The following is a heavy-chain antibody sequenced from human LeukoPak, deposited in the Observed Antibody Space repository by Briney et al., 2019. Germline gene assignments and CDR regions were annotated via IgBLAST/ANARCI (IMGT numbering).Heavy chain of an antibody. V-gene: IGHV3-30*02. J-gene: IGHJ1*01. CDR1: GFTFSSYG. D-gene: IGHD6-19*01. CDR3: AKYPRGDSSGYAEYLQH. CDR2: IRYDGSNK. Sequence: GGSLRLSCAASGFTFSSYGMHWVRQAPGKGLEWVAFIRYDGSNKYYADSVKGRFTISRGNSKNTLYLQMNSLRAEDTAVYYCAKYPRGDSSGYAEYLQHWGQGTLVTVSS.